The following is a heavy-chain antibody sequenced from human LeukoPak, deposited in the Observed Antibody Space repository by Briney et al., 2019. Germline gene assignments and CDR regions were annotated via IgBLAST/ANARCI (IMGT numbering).Heavy chain of an antibody. CDR3: ARDRTIAAVGYFKH. D-gene: IGHD6-13*01. V-gene: IGHV3-20*04. Sequence: GGSLRLSCAASGFTFDDYAMSWVRQAPGKGLEWVSGINWNGGSTAYADSVKGRFTISRDNAKNSLYLQMDSLRAEDTALYYSARDRTIAAVGYFKHWGQGTLVTVSS. J-gene: IGHJ1*01. CDR2: INWNGGST. CDR1: GFTFDDYA.